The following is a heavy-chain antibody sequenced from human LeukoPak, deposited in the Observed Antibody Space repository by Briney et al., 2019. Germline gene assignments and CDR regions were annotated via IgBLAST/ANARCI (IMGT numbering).Heavy chain of an antibody. CDR2: INPNSGGT. V-gene: IGHV1-2*02. CDR3: ASRSYSSSPYYFDY. CDR1: GYTFTGYY. J-gene: IGHJ4*02. D-gene: IGHD6-6*01. Sequence: GAPVKVSCKASGYTFTGYYMHWVRQAPGQGLEWMGWINPNSGGTNYAQKFQGRVTMTRDTSISTAYMELSRLRSDDTAVYYCASRSYSSSPYYFDYWGQGTLVTVSS.